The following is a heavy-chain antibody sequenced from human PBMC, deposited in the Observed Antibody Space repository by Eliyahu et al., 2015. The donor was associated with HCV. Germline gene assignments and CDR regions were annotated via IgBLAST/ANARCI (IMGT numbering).Heavy chain of an antibody. CDR3: ARAVAYTYVSAFDM. D-gene: IGHD2-2*02. CDR2: IFSTDEK. J-gene: IGHJ3*02. Sequence: QVTLKESGPVLVKPTETLTLTCTVSGFSLSGARMGVSWLRQPPGKALEWLAHIFSTDEKSYSASLKSRLTISKDTSKSQVVLTMTNMDPVDTATYYCARAVAYTYVSAFDMWGQGTMVAVSS. V-gene: IGHV2-26*01. CDR1: GFSLSGARMG.